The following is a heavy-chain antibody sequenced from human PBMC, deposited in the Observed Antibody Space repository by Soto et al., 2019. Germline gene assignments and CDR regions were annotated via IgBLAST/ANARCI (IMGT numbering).Heavy chain of an antibody. Sequence: SETLSLTCAVSGGSVSSSNWWSWVRQPPGKGLEWIGEIYHSGSTNYNPSLKSRVTISVDKSKNQFSLKLSSVTAADTAVYYCASYSSSWSLNYYYYGMDVWGQGTTVTVSS. CDR2: IYHSGST. CDR1: GGSVSSSNW. J-gene: IGHJ6*02. D-gene: IGHD6-13*01. V-gene: IGHV4-4*02. CDR3: ASYSSSWSLNYYYYGMDV.